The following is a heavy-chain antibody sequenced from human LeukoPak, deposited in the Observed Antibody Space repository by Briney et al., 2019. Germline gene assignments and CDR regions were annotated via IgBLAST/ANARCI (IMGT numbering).Heavy chain of an antibody. V-gene: IGHV4-59*01. CDR2: IYYSGST. D-gene: IGHD4-11*01. J-gene: IGHJ6*03. CDR3: ASTTAHYYYYYMDV. CDR1: GESISGFY. Sequence: SETLSLTCTVSGESISGFYWTWIRQPPGKGLEWIGYIYYSGSTNYNPSRKGRVTISVDTSKNQFSLKLSSVTAADTAVYYCASTTAHYYYYYMDVWGKGTTVTVSS.